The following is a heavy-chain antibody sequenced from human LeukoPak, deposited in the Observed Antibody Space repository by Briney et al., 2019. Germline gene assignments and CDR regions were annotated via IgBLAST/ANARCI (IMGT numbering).Heavy chain of an antibody. D-gene: IGHD3-16*02. CDR2: IYYTGNA. CDR3: ARTPYSSGRLGGYPYYYMDV. CDR1: GGSMNAYY. J-gene: IGHJ6*04. Sequence: SETLSLTCVVSGGSMNAYYWSWVRQSPGKGLDWIGQIYYTGNANYKPSLKSRLTISVDTSKNHLSLRLRSLTAADTAVYFCARTPYSSGRLGGYPYYYMDVWGKGTTVTVTS. V-gene: IGHV4-59*01.